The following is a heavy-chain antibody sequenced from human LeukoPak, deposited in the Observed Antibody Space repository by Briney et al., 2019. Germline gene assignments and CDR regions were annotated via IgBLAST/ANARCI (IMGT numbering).Heavy chain of an antibody. V-gene: IGHV3-23*01. D-gene: IGHD5-18*01. CDR2: IFPSGGEI. Sequence: GGSLRLSCEASGFTFSTFAMIWVRQPPGKGLEWVSSIFPSGGEIHYADSVRGRFTISRDNSKNTVYLQMNSLRAEDTAVYYCATEGFTYGYHGIDIWGQGTIVTVSS. J-gene: IGHJ3*02. CDR1: GFTFSTFA. CDR3: ATEGFTYGYHGIDI.